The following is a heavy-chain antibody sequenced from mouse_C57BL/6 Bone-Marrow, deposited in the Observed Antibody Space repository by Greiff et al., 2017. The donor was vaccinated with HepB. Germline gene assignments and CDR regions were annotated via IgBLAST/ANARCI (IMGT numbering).Heavy chain of an antibody. J-gene: IGHJ2*01. D-gene: IGHD2-2*01. V-gene: IGHV5-6*01. CDR2: ISSGGSYT. CDR3: AREDVDTTGLDY. Sequence: EVQLVESGGDLVKPGGSLKLSCAASGFTFSSYGMPWVRQTPDKRLEWVATISSGGSYTYYPDSVKGRFTISRDNAKNTMYLQMSSLKSEDTAMYYCAREDVDTTGLDYWGQGTTLTVSS. CDR1: GFTFSSYG.